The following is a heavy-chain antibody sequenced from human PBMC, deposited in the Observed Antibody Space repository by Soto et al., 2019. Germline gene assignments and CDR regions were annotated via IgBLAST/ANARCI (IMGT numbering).Heavy chain of an antibody. CDR1: GFTFSSYA. CDR3: ARDHYGSGSFDY. J-gene: IGHJ4*02. D-gene: IGHD3-10*01. V-gene: IGHV3-30-3*01. CDR2: ISYDGSNK. Sequence: VQLVESGGGVVQPGRSLRLSCAASGFTFSSYAMHWVRQAPGKGLEWVAVISYDGSNKYYADSVKGRFTISRDNSKNTLYLQMNSLRAEDTAVYYCARDHYGSGSFDYWGQGTLVTVSS.